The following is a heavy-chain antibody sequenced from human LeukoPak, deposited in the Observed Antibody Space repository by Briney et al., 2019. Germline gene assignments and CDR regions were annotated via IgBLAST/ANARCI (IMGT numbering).Heavy chain of an antibody. J-gene: IGHJ3*01. CDR3: AGVRAGGNRAFDV. Sequence: GGSLRLSCAASGFTFSSYSMNWVRQAPGKGLEWVSYISSSSSTIYYADSVKGRFTISRDNAKNSLYLQMNSLRADDTAVYYCAGVRAGGNRAFDVWGQGTVVAVSS. V-gene: IGHV3-48*01. CDR2: ISSSSSTI. CDR1: GFTFSSYS. D-gene: IGHD4-23*01.